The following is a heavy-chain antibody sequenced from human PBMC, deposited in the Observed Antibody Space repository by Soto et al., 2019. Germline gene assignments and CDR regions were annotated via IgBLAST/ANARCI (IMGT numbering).Heavy chain of an antibody. CDR2: IGARGGSS. Sequence: DVQLLESGGGLVQPGGSLRLSCAASGFSFSSYAMVWVRQAPGKGLEWVAVIGARGGSSYFADSVKGRFTLSRDNSKNVLSLEMNSLRAEDTAIYFCAKGSIEYSASVDNWGQGTLVVVSS. J-gene: IGHJ4*02. V-gene: IGHV3-23*01. CDR1: GFSFSSYA. D-gene: IGHD5-12*01. CDR3: AKGSIEYSASVDN.